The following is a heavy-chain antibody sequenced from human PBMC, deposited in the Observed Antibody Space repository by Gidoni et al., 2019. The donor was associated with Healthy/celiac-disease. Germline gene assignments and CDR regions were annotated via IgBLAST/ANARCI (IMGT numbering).Heavy chain of an antibody. Sequence: QVQLVQSGAEVKKPGSSVKVSCKASGGTFSSYAISWVRQAPGQGLEWMGGIIPIFGTANYAQKFQGRVTITADESTSTAYMELSSLRSEDTAVYYCARGRITIFGVVISEVGDFDYWGQGTLVTVSS. D-gene: IGHD3-3*01. CDR3: ARGRITIFGVVISEVGDFDY. CDR1: GGTFSSYA. V-gene: IGHV1-69*01. J-gene: IGHJ4*02. CDR2: IIPIFGTA.